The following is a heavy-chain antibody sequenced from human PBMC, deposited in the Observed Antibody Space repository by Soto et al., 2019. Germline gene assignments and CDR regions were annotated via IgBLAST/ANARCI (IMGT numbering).Heavy chain of an antibody. D-gene: IGHD3-10*01. CDR1: GFTFDDYA. J-gene: IGHJ6*02. CDR2: ISWNGGSI. Sequence: EVQLVESGGGLVQPGRSLRLSCAASGFTFDDYAMHWVRQAPGKGLEWVSGISWNGGSIGYADSVKGRFTISRDNAKNSLYLQMNSLRAEDTALYYCAKDAITMVRGVISYYGMDVWGQGTTVTVSS. CDR3: AKDAITMVRGVISYYGMDV. V-gene: IGHV3-9*01.